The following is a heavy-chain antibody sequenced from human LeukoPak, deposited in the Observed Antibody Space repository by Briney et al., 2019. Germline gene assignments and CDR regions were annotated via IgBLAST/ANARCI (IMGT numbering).Heavy chain of an antibody. J-gene: IGHJ4*01. Sequence: QPGGSLRLSCAASGFSFSNNAMSWVREAPGNGVEWVLAIWNSGGGTYYADSLQGRFTISRDNSKNTLYLQMNSLRAEDTAVYYCVKRYCSGATCYSAFDYWGHGTLVTVSS. CDR3: VKRYCSGATCYSAFDY. CDR2: IWNSGGGT. CDR1: GFSFSNNA. V-gene: IGHV3-23*01. D-gene: IGHD2-15*01.